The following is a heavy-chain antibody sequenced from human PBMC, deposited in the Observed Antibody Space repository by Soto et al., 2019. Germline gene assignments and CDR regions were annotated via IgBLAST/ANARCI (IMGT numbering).Heavy chain of an antibody. CDR3: ARALVNGGDY. D-gene: IGHD2-8*02. CDR1: GFTFSNYW. CDR2: IKQDGSEA. V-gene: IGHV3-7*01. J-gene: IGHJ4*02. Sequence: GGSLRLSCAASGFTFSNYWMTWVRQAPGKGLEWVANIKQDGSEAHYVDSVKGRFTISRDNAKNSLYLQMNSLRAEDTAVYYCARALVNGGDYWGQGTLVTVSS.